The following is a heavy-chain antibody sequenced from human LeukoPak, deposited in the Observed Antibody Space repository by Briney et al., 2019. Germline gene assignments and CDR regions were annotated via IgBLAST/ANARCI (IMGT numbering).Heavy chain of an antibody. D-gene: IGHD6-19*01. CDR2: ISAYNGNT. Sequence: ASVKVSGKASGYTFTSYRISWVRQAPGQGLEWMGWISAYNGNTNYAQKFQDRVTMTTDTSTNTAYMELRSLRSDDTAVYYCAASGWSKPYYFDYWGQGTLVTVSS. J-gene: IGHJ4*02. CDR3: AASGWSKPYYFDY. CDR1: GYTFTSYR. V-gene: IGHV1-18*01.